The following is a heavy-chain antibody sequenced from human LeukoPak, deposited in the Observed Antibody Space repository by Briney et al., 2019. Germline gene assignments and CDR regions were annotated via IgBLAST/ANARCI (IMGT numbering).Heavy chain of an antibody. D-gene: IGHD2/OR15-2a*01. CDR2: IYYGGST. V-gene: IGHV4-59*01. CDR1: GGSISSYY. J-gene: IGHJ6*02. Sequence: PSETLSLTCTVSGGSISSYYWSWIRQPPGKGLEWIGYIYYGGSTNYNPSLKSRVNISVDTSKNQFSLKLSSVTAADTAVYYCARGSLERITRYYYYGMDVWGQGTTVTVSS. CDR3: ARGSLERITRYYYYGMDV.